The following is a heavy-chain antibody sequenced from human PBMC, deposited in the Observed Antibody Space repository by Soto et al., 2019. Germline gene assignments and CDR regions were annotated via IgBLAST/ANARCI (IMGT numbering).Heavy chain of an antibody. CDR2: IFHSGST. CDR3: ARDQNGSPHFDY. V-gene: IGHV4-59*01. D-gene: IGHD1-26*01. CDR1: GASISSYY. J-gene: IGHJ4*02. Sequence: QVQLQESGPGLVKPSETLSLTCTVSGASISSYYWSWIRQPPGKGLEWVGFIFHSGSTNCNPSLKCRVTFSVDTSKNQFSLKLTSVTAADTAVYYCARDQNGSPHFDYWGQGILITVSS.